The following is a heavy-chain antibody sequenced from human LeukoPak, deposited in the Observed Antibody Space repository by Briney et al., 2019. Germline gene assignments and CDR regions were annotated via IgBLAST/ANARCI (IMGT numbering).Heavy chain of an antibody. V-gene: IGHV1-46*01. J-gene: IGHJ4*02. Sequence: ASVKVSCKASGYTFTSYYMHWVRQAPGQGLEWMGIINPSGGSTSYAQKFQGRVTMTRDTSTSTVYMELSSLRSEDTAVYYCASPSFTRQISGSGDYWGQGTLVTVSS. CDR1: GYTFTSYY. D-gene: IGHD3-10*01. CDR3: ASPSFTRQISGSGDY. CDR2: INPSGGST.